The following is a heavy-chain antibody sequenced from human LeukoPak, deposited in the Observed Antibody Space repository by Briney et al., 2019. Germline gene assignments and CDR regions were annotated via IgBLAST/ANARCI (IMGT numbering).Heavy chain of an antibody. Sequence: PGGSLRLSCAASGFTFSSYWMTWVRQAPGKWLEWVANIKQDGSEKYYVDSVKGRFTISRDNAKNSLYLQMNSLRAEDTAVYYCARGPHIVATTRVHKPLGYWGQGTLVTVSS. CDR3: ARGPHIVATTRVHKPLGY. D-gene: IGHD5-12*01. V-gene: IGHV3-7*01. J-gene: IGHJ4*01. CDR1: GFTFSSYW. CDR2: IKQDGSEK.